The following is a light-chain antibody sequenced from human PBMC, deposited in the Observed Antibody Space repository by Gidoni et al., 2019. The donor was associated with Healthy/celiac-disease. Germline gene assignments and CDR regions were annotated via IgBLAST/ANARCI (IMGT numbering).Light chain of an antibody. CDR1: QSVSSY. CDR2: DAS. Sequence: EFVLTHSPATLSLSPGERATFPCRASQSVSSYLAWYQQKPGQAPRLLIYDASNRATGIPARFSGSGSGTDFTLTISSLEPEDFAVYYCQQRSKFTFGPGTKVDIK. V-gene: IGKV3-11*01. J-gene: IGKJ3*01. CDR3: QQRSKFT.